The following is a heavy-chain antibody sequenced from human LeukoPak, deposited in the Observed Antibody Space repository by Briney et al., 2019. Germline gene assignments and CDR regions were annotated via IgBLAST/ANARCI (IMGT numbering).Heavy chain of an antibody. CDR1: GGSVSSSSYY. CDR3: ARIGYCGGDCYRLGRVGFDY. CDR2: IYYNGAT. Sequence: SETLSLTCTVSGGSVSSSSYYWGWIRQPPGKALEWIGTIYYNGATRYNPSLNSRATISVDTSKNQFSLKLSSVTAADTAVYYCARIGYCGGDCYRLGRVGFDYWGQGTLVTVSS. J-gene: IGHJ4*02. V-gene: IGHV4-39*07. D-gene: IGHD2-21*02.